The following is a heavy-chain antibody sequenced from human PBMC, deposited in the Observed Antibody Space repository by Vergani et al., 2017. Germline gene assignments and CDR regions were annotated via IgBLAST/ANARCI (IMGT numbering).Heavy chain of an antibody. Sequence: QLQLQESGPGLVKPSETLSLTCTVSGGSISSSSYYWGWIRQPPGKGLEWIGSIYYSGSTYYNPSLKSRVTISVDTSTNQFSLKLSSVTAADTAVYYCAREGVRDGYNHFDYWGQGTLVTVSS. CDR2: IYYSGST. V-gene: IGHV4-39*07. D-gene: IGHD5-24*01. CDR3: AREGVRDGYNHFDY. J-gene: IGHJ4*02. CDR1: GGSISSSSYY.